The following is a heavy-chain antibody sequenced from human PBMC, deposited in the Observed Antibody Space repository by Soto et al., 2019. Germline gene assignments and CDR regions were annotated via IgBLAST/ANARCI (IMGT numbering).Heavy chain of an antibody. D-gene: IGHD5-12*01. V-gene: IGHV3-30*18. CDR1: GFTFSSYG. J-gene: IGHJ4*02. CDR2: ISYDGSYK. Sequence: QVQLVESGGGVVQPGRSLRLSCAASGFTFSSYGMHWVRQVPGMGLEWVAVISYDGSYKYYADSMKGRVTISRDNSKNTLYVQMNSLRATDTAVYYCAKEGSVVATTPDFDYWGQGTLVTVSS. CDR3: AKEGSVVATTPDFDY.